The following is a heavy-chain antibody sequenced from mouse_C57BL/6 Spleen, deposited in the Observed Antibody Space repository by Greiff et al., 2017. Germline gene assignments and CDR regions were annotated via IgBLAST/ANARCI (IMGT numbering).Heavy chain of an antibody. D-gene: IGHD2-10*01. V-gene: IGHV6-3*01. CDR2: IRLKSDNYAT. CDR1: GFTFSNYW. J-gene: IGHJ3*01. CDR3: TGSYPFAY. Sequence: EVKVEESGGGLVQPGGSMKLSCVASGFTFSNYWMNWVRQSPEKGLEWVAQIRLKSDNYATHYAESVKGRFTISRDDSKSSVYLQMNNLRAEDTGIYYCTGSYPFAYWGQGTLVTVSA.